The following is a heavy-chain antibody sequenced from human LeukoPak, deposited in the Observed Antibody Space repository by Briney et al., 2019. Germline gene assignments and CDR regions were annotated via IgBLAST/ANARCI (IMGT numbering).Heavy chain of an antibody. CDR3: ARARRTYDYVWGSYLPFDS. V-gene: IGHV1-69*13. J-gene: IGHJ4*02. D-gene: IGHD3-16*02. Sequence: SVKVSCKASGGTFSSYAISWVRQAPGQGLEWMGGIIPIFGTANYAQKFQGRVTITADESTSTAYMELSSLRSEDTAVYYCARARRTYDYVWGSYLPFDSWGQGTLVTVSS. CDR2: IIPIFGTA. CDR1: GGTFSSYA.